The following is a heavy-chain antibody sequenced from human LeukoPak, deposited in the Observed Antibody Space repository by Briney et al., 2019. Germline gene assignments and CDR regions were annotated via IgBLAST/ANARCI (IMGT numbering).Heavy chain of an antibody. D-gene: IGHD2-2*01. V-gene: IGHV4-59*08. CDR3: ATLRGSSSAVFDY. CDR2: IHYSGAT. CDR1: SGSISSDY. J-gene: IGHJ4*02. Sequence: SETLSLTCTVSSGSISSDYWSWIRQHPGRGLEWIGYIHYSGATNYSPSLNSRVTLSVDTSKNQFSLNLRSVTAADTAVYYCATLRGSSSAVFDYWGQGTLVTVSS.